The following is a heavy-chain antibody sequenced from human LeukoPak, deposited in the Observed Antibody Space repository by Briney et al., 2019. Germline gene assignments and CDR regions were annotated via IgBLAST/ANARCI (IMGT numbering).Heavy chain of an antibody. CDR2: ISGSSGST. J-gene: IGHJ6*02. Sequence: GGSLRLSCAASGFTFSSYAMSWVRQAPGKGLEWVSAISGSSGSTYYADSVKGRFTISRDNSKNTLYLQMNSLRAEDTAVYYCAKDSGNSGSYSDYGMDVWGQGTTVTVSS. CDR1: GFTFSSYA. V-gene: IGHV3-23*01. D-gene: IGHD1-26*01. CDR3: AKDSGNSGSYSDYGMDV.